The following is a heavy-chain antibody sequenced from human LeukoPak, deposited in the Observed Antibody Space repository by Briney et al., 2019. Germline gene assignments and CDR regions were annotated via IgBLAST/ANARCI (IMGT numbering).Heavy chain of an antibody. CDR3: ARESMVRGVTFDY. D-gene: IGHD3-10*01. CDR1: SGSISSYY. Sequence: SETLSLTCTVSSGSISSYYWSWIRQPPGKGLEWIGYIYYSGSTNYNPSLKSRVTISVDTSKNQFSLKLSSVTAADTAVYYCARESMVRGVTFDYWGQGTLATVSS. V-gene: IGHV4-59*01. CDR2: IYYSGST. J-gene: IGHJ4*02.